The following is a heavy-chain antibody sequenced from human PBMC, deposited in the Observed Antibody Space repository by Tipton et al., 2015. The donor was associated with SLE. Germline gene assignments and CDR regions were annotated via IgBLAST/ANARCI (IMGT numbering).Heavy chain of an antibody. CDR3: HGGASHYYGSGRFSRGDYSDIDV. CDR1: GGSIGTDY. J-gene: IGHJ6*02. Sequence: TLSLTCTVSGGSIGTDYWSWIRQPPGKGLEWIGTIYYNGFSYQSPSLKSRITMSVDTSKTQFSLTLTSMTAADTALYYCHGGASHYYGSGRFSRGDYSDIDVWGQGTTVTVSS. V-gene: IGHV4-59*04. D-gene: IGHD3-10*01. CDR2: IYYNGFS.